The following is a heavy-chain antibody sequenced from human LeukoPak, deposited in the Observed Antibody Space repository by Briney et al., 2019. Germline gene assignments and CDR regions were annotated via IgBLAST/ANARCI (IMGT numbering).Heavy chain of an antibody. V-gene: IGHV4-34*01. CDR1: GGSFSGYY. CDR3: ARDFIAARPLDY. Sequence: SETLSLTCAVYGGSFSGYYWSWIRQPPGKGLEWIGEINHSGSTNYNPSLKSRVTISVDTSKNQFSLKLSSVTAADTAVYYCARDFIAARPLDYWGQGTLVTVSS. D-gene: IGHD6-6*01. CDR2: INHSGST. J-gene: IGHJ4*02.